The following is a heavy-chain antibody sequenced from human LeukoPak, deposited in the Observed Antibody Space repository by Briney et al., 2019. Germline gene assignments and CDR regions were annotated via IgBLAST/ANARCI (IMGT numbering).Heavy chain of an antibody. CDR1: GGTFSSYA. Sequence: SVKVSCKASGGTFSSYAISWVRQAPGQGLEWMGWIIPIFGTANYAQKFQGRVTITADESTSTAYMELSSLRSEDTAVYYCARAPPGIAVAGEPMGYFDYWGQGTLVTVSS. CDR3: ARAPPGIAVAGEPMGYFDY. J-gene: IGHJ4*02. D-gene: IGHD6-19*01. CDR2: IIPIFGTA. V-gene: IGHV1-69*13.